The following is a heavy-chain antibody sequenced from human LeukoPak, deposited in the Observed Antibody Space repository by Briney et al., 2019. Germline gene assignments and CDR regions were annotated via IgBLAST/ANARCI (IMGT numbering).Heavy chain of an antibody. D-gene: IGHD6-19*01. CDR2: IYYSGST. J-gene: IGHJ4*02. CDR1: GGSISSSSYY. Sequence: PSETLSLTCTVSGGSISSSSYYWGWIRQPPGKGLEWIGSIYYSGSTYYNPSLKSRVTISVDTSKNQFSLKLSSVTAADTAVYYCARRSSGWDHFDYWGQGTLVTVCS. V-gene: IGHV4-39*01. CDR3: ARRSSGWDHFDY.